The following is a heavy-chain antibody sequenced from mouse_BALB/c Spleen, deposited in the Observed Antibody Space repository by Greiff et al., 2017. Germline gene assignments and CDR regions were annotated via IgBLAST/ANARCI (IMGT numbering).Heavy chain of an antibody. J-gene: IGHJ3*01. V-gene: IGHV1-69*02. CDR2: IYPSDSYT. Sequence: QVQLQQPGAELVRPGASVKLSCKASGYTFTSYWINWVKQRPGQGLEWIGNIYPSDSYTNYNQKFKDKATLTVDKSSSTAYMQLSSPTSEDSAVYYWTSGDYGGTAWFAYWGQGTLVTVSA. CDR1: GYTFTSYW. CDR3: TSGDYGGTAWFAY. D-gene: IGHD2-4*01.